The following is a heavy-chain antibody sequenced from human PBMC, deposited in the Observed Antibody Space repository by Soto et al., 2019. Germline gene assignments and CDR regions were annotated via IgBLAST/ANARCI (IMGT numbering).Heavy chain of an antibody. V-gene: IGHV3-48*04. CDR2: ISGSSSTT. J-gene: IGHJ4*02. CDR1: GFTFSSYS. Sequence: GGSLRLSCAASGFTFSSYSMNWVRQAPGKGLEWVSYISGSSSTTYYADSVKGRFTISRDNTKNSLYLQMNSLRAEDTAVYYCAREQLQVVIPDYWGQGTLVTVSS. D-gene: IGHD6-13*01. CDR3: AREQLQVVIPDY.